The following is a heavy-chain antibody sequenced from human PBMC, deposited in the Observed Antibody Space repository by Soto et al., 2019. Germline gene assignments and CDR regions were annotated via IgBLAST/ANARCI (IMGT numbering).Heavy chain of an antibody. CDR2: ISYDGSNK. J-gene: IGHJ6*02. Sequence: GGSLRLSCAASGFTFSSYAMHWVRQAPGKGLEWVAVISYDGSNKYYADSVKGRFTISRDNSKNTLYLQMNSLRAEDTAVYYCARERLAYSKYSYYYYYGMDVWGQGTTVTVSS. CDR1: GFTFSSYA. D-gene: IGHD4-4*01. V-gene: IGHV3-30-3*01. CDR3: ARERLAYSKYSYYYYYGMDV.